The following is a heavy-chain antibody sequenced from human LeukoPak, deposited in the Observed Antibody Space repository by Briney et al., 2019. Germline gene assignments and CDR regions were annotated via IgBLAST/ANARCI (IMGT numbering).Heavy chain of an antibody. J-gene: IGHJ4*02. V-gene: IGHV3-7*01. Sequence: PGGSLRLSRAASGFIFSSHWMSWVRQAPGKGLEWVANINLEGTDKNYVDSVKGRFTISRDNAKNSLYLQMSSLRADDTAMYYCARSGSYFSKWGQGTLVAVSS. CDR2: INLEGTDK. CDR1: GFIFSSHW. CDR3: ARSGSYFSK. D-gene: IGHD1-26*01.